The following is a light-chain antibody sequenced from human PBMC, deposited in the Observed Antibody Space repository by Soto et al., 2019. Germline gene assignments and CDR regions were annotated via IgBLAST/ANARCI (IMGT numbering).Light chain of an antibody. CDR2: DAS. Sequence: EIVLTQSPATLSLSPGERATLSCRASQSVSTSLAWYQQTPGQAPRLLIYDASHRATGIPARFSGSGSGTDFTLTISNLEPADFALYYCQQRSDWPPSITFGQGTRLEIK. J-gene: IGKJ5*01. CDR1: QSVSTS. V-gene: IGKV3-11*01. CDR3: QQRSDWPPSIT.